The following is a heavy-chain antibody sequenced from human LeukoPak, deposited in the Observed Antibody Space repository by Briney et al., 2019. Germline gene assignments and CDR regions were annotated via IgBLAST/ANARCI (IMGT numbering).Heavy chain of an antibody. J-gene: IGHJ3*02. V-gene: IGHV4-59*08. D-gene: IGHD4-17*01. CDR2: IYYSGST. Sequence: SETLSLTCTVSGGSISSYYWSWIRQPPGKGLEWIGYIYYSGSTNYNPSLKSRVTISVDTSKNQFSLKLSSVTAADTAVYYCVRTQDAFDIWGQGTMVTVSS. CDR1: GGSISSYY. CDR3: VRTQDAFDI.